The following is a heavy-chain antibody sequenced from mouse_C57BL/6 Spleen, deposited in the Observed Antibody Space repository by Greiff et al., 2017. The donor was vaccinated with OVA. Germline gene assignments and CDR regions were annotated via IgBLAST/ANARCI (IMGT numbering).Heavy chain of an antibody. V-gene: IGHV1-42*01. CDR1: GYSFTGYY. CDR3: ARKGKDYYAMDY. Sequence: EVQLQPSGPELVKPGASVKISCKASGYSFTGYYMNWVKQSPEKSLEWIGEINPSTGGTTYNQKFKAKATLTVDKSSSTAYMQLKSLTSEDSAVYYCARKGKDYYAMDYWGQGTSVTVSS. J-gene: IGHJ4*01. CDR2: INPSTGGT. D-gene: IGHD1-3*01.